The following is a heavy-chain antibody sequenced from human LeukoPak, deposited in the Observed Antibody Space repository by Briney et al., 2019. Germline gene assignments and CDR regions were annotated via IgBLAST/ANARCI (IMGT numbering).Heavy chain of an antibody. CDR3: AKDLPHSVVGTTPFDY. CDR1: GFTFSSYA. D-gene: IGHD1-26*01. V-gene: IGHV3-23*01. Sequence: GGSLRLSCAASGFTFSSYATSWVRQAPGKGLEWVSAISGRGGSTYYADSVRGRFTISRDNSKNTLFLQMNSLRAEDTAIYYCAKDLPHSVVGTTPFDYWGQGTLVTVSS. J-gene: IGHJ4*02. CDR2: ISGRGGST.